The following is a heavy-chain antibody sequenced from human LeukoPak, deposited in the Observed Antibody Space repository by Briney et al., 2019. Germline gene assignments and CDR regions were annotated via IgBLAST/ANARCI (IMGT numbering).Heavy chain of an antibody. Sequence: SETLSLTCTVSGGSISSYYWSWIRQPPGKGLEWIGYIYYSGSTYYNPSLKSRVTISVDTYKNQFSLKLSSVTDADTAVYYCARGPEMAAWVYFDHWGQRTLVTVSS. CDR2: IYYSGST. D-gene: IGHD5-24*01. CDR1: GGSISSYY. V-gene: IGHV4-59*01. J-gene: IGHJ4*02. CDR3: ARGPEMAAWVYFDH.